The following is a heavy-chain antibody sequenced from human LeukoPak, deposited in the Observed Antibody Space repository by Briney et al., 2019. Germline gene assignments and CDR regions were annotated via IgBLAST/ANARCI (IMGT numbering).Heavy chain of an antibody. CDR2: TYYRSKLYS. D-gene: IGHD4-17*01. CDR1: GDSICSKGGG. V-gene: IGHV6-1*01. J-gene: IGHJ4*02. CDR3: AIGADYVDYYFYF. Sequence: SQTLSLTCAVSGDSICSKGGGWVWLRQSTSRGLEWLGRTYYRSKLYSNYAVSVKSRITLNPDTSMNQFSLQLNSVTPEDTAVYYFAIGADYVDYYFYFLGQGTLVTVSS.